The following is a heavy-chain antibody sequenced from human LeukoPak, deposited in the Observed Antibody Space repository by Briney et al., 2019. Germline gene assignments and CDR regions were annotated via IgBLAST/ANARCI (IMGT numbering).Heavy chain of an antibody. CDR2: MNPNSGNT. D-gene: IGHD3-22*01. CDR1: GYTFTSYD. J-gene: IGHJ6*03. V-gene: IGHV1-8*01. CDR3: ARGYSSGYYYSNYYYYMDV. Sequence: ASVKVSCKASGYTFTSYDVNWVRQATGQGLEWMGWMNPNSGNTGYAQKFQGRVTMTRNTSISTAYMELSSLRSEDTAVYYCARGYSSGYYYSNYYYYMDVWGKGTTVTISS.